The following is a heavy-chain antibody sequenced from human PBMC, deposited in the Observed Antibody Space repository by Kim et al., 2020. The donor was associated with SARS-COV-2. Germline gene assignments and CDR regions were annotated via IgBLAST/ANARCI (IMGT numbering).Heavy chain of an antibody. J-gene: IGHJ6*02. CDR1: GFTFSNYA. V-gene: IGHV3-23*01. CDR3: AKAYCGGGSCQYYYYYGLDV. Sequence: GGSLRLSCAASGFTFSNYAMTWVRQAPGKGLEWVSAISGSGTSTYYADSVKGRFTISRDNSKNTLFLQMNSLRAEDTAIYYCAKAYCGGGSCQYYYYYGLDVWGQGTTVTVSS. CDR2: ISGSGTST. D-gene: IGHD2-15*01.